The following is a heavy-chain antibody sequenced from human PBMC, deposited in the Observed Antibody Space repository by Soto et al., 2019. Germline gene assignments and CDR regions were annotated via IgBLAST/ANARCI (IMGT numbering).Heavy chain of an antibody. CDR1: GFTFSSYA. D-gene: IGHD6-19*01. Sequence: PGGSLRLSCAASGFTFSSYAMHWVRQAPGKGLEWVAVISYDGSNKYYADSVKGRFTISRDNSKNTLYLQMNSLRAEDTAVYYCARDGGSGWPKLDYWGQGTLVTVSS. CDR3: ARDGGSGWPKLDY. CDR2: ISYDGSNK. J-gene: IGHJ4*02. V-gene: IGHV3-30-3*01.